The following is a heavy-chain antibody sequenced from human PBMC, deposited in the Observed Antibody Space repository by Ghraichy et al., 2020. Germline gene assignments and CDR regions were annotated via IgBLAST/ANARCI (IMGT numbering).Heavy chain of an antibody. J-gene: IGHJ4*02. CDR1: GFTFSSYA. V-gene: IGHV3-23*01. CDR2: ISGSGGSI. CDR3: AKDYRTYYYDSSGYLDY. Sequence: GGSLRLSCAASGFTFSSYAMSWVRQAPGKGLEWVSAISGSGGSIYYADSVKGRFTISRDNSKNTLYLQMNSLRAEDTAVYYCAKDYRTYYYDSSGYLDYWGQGTLVTVSS. D-gene: IGHD3-22*01.